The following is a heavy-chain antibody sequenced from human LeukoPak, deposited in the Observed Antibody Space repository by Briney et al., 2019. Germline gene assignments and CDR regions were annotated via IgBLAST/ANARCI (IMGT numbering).Heavy chain of an antibody. V-gene: IGHV3-33*01. J-gene: IGHJ4*02. CDR2: TWSDGTNK. CDR3: ARDRGGSKFFDY. D-gene: IGHD3-10*01. Sequence: GGSLRLSCAASGFTFNSYGMHWVRQAPDKGLEWVAFTWSDGTNKYYVDSVKGRFTISRDNSKNTLYLQMNSLRAEDTAVYYCARDRGGSKFFDYWGQGTLSPSPQ. CDR1: GFTFNSYG.